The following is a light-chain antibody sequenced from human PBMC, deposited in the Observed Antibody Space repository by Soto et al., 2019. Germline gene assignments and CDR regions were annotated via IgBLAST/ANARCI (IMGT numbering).Light chain of an antibody. J-gene: IGKJ2*01. Sequence: ISMTQSPPTLSVSPGGRVTLSCEASETISADLAWYHHRPGQAPRLLIYDATNRATGIPARFSGSGSGTDFTLTISSLEPEDFAVYYCQQRSNWPTFGQGTK. V-gene: IGKV3-11*01. CDR2: DAT. CDR3: QQRSNWPT. CDR1: ETISAD.